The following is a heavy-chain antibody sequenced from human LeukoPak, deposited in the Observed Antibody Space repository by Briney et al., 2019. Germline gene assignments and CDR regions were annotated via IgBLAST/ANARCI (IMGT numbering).Heavy chain of an antibody. J-gene: IGHJ6*03. CDR2: IYTSGST. D-gene: IGHD3-10*01. CDR1: GGSISSYY. V-gene: IGHV4-4*07. CDR3: ARGIRGQYYYYYYMDV. Sequence: SETLSLTCTVSGGSISSYYWSWIRQPAGKGLEWIGRIYTSGSTNYNPSLKSRVTMSVDTSKNQFSLKLSSVTAADTAVYYCARGIRGQYYYYYYMDVWGKGTTVTISS.